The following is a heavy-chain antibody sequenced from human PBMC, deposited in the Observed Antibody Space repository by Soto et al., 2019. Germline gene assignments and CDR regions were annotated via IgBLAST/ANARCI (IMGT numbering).Heavy chain of an antibody. CDR2: ISGSGGST. Sequence: EVQLLESGGGLVQPGGSLRLSCAASGFTFSSYAMSWVRQAPGKGLEWVSAISGSGGSTYYADSVKGRFTISRDNSTNPLYLQMTSLRAEDTAVYYCAKIPHHDWGGMDVWGQGTTVTVSS. CDR3: AKIPHHDWGGMDV. D-gene: IGHD3-9*01. J-gene: IGHJ6*02. V-gene: IGHV3-23*01. CDR1: GFTFSSYA.